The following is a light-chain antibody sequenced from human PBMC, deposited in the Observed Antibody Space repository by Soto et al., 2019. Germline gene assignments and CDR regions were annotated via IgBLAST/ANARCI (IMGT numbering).Light chain of an antibody. CDR3: TSYTTSNTFV. J-gene: IGLJ1*01. V-gene: IGLV2-14*01. Sequence: QSALTQPASVSGSPGQSITISCTGTSSDVGSCKCVSWYQQHPGKAPKLMIYEVTNRPSGVSNRFSGSKSGNTASLTISGLQAEDEADYFCTSYTTSNTFVFGTGTKVTVL. CDR2: EVT. CDR1: SSDVGSCKC.